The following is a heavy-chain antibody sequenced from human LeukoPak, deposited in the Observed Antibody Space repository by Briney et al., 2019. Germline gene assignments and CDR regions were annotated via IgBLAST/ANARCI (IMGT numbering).Heavy chain of an antibody. CDR2: ISSSSSYI. CDR3: ARGEHYYDSSGYYAHGY. Sequence: PGGSLRLSCAASGFTFSSYSMNWVRQAPGKGLEWVSPISSSSSYIYYADSVKGRFTISRDNAKNSLYLQMNSLRAEDTAVYYCARGEHYYDSSGYYAHGYWGQGTLVTVSS. D-gene: IGHD3-22*01. CDR1: GFTFSSYS. J-gene: IGHJ4*02. V-gene: IGHV3-21*01.